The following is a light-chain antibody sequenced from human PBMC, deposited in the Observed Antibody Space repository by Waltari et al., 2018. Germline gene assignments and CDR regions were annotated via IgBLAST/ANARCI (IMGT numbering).Light chain of an antibody. Sequence: GQRVTISCSGSRSNIGSNYVYWYQQLPGTAPKLLIYRNNQRPSGVPDRFSGSKSGTSASLAISGLRSEDEADYYCAAWDDSLSGRVFGGGTKLTVL. CDR1: RSNIGSNY. CDR3: AAWDDSLSGRV. CDR2: RNN. J-gene: IGLJ3*02. V-gene: IGLV1-47*01.